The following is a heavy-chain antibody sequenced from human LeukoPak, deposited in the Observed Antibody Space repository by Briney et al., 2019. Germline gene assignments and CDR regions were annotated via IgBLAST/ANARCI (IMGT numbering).Heavy chain of an antibody. CDR3: ARDVIAAAGHYYFDY. D-gene: IGHD6-13*01. V-gene: IGHV3-30*04. Sequence: PGGSLRLSCAASGFTFSSYAMHWVRQAPGKGLEWVAVISYDGSNKYYADSVKGRFTISRDNSKNTLYLQMNSLRAEDTAVYYCARDVIAAAGHYYFDYWGQGTLVTVSS. CDR2: ISYDGSNK. CDR1: GFTFSSYA. J-gene: IGHJ4*02.